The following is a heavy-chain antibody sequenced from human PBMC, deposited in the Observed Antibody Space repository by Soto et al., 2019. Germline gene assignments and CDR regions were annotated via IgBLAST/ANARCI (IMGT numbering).Heavy chain of an antibody. Sequence: PSETLSLTCTVSGGSISSYYRSWIRQPPGKGLEWIGYIYYSGSTNYNPSLKSRVTISVDTSKNQFSLKLSSVTAADTAVYYCARGQSGYDILLSFIWFDPWGQGTLVTVSS. V-gene: IGHV4-59*01. J-gene: IGHJ5*02. D-gene: IGHD3-9*01. CDR3: ARGQSGYDILLSFIWFDP. CDR2: IYYSGST. CDR1: GGSISSYY.